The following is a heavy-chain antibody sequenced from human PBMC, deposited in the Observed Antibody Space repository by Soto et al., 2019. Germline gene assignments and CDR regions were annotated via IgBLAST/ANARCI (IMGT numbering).Heavy chain of an antibody. CDR1: GFTFSSYS. CDR2: ISSSSSTI. J-gene: IGHJ6*03. CDR3: ARDGDYYYYYMDV. Sequence: GESLKISCAASGFTFSSYSMNWVRQAPGKGLEWVSYISSSSSTIYYADSVKGRFTISRDNAKNSLYLQMNSLRAEDTAVYYCARDGDYYYYYMDVWGKGTTVTVSS. V-gene: IGHV3-48*01. D-gene: IGHD4-17*01.